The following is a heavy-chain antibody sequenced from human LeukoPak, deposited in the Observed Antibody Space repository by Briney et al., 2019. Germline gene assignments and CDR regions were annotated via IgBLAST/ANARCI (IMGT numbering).Heavy chain of an antibody. CDR3: VRHLTDPTSGDY. J-gene: IGHJ4*02. Sequence: GASVKVSCKTSGYTFTDDYIHWVRQAPGHGLECMGWMHPNTGDTVYVQKFQGRVTFTRDTSISTAYMELHRLRSDDTAVYYCVRHLTDPTSGDYWGQGTLVTVSS. D-gene: IGHD1-14*01. CDR1: GYTFTDDY. V-gene: IGHV1-2*02. CDR2: MHPNTGDT.